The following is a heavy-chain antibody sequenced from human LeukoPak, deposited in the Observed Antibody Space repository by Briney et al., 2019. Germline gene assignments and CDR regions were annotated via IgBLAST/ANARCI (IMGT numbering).Heavy chain of an antibody. CDR2: IYHSGST. V-gene: IGHV4-4*02. D-gene: IGHD2-15*01. CDR1: VGSITSSNW. CDR3: ARDRLLGGEYYDYGMDV. Sequence: PSETLSLTCAVSVGSITSSNWWSWVRQPPGKGLEWIGEIYHSGSTNYNPSLKSRVTISIDKAKSQFSLKLSSVTAADTAVYYCARDRLLGGEYYDYGMDVWGQGTTVTVSS. J-gene: IGHJ6*02.